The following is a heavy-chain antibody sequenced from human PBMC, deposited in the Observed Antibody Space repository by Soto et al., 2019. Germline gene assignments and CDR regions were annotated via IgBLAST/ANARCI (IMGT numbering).Heavy chain of an antibody. V-gene: IGHV4-34*01. CDR3: ARGQGSSCRYYYYGMDV. J-gene: IGHJ6*02. D-gene: IGHD6-13*01. Sequence: SETLSLTCAVYGGSFSGYYWSWIRQPPGKGLEWIGEINHSGSTNYNPSLKSRVTISVDTSKNQFSLKLSSVTAADTAVYYCARGQGSSCRYYYYGMDVMGQGTTLT. CDR1: GGSFSGYY. CDR2: INHSGST.